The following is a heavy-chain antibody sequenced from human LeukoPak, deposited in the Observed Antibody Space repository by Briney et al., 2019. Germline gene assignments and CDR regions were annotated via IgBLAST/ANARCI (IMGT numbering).Heavy chain of an antibody. CDR3: ARGGNDYVWGSYQPYYFDY. Sequence: ASVKVSCKASGYTFTSYGISWVRQAPGQGLEWMGWISAYNGNTNYAQKLQGRVTMTTDTSTSTAYMELRSLRPDDTAVYYCARGGNDYVWGSYQPYYFDYWGQGTLVTVSS. J-gene: IGHJ4*02. V-gene: IGHV1-18*01. D-gene: IGHD3-16*02. CDR2: ISAYNGNT. CDR1: GYTFTSYG.